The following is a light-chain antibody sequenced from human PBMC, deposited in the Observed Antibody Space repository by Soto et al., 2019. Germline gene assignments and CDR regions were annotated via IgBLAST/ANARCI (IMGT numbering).Light chain of an antibody. CDR3: QSYDSGLSGYL. Sequence: QSVLTQPPSVSGAPGQRVTISCTGSSSNIGAGYDVHWYQQLPGTAPKLLIYGNINRPSGVPDRFSGSKSGTSASLAITGLQAEDEADYYCQSYDSGLSGYLFGTGTKVTVL. V-gene: IGLV1-40*01. CDR1: SSNIGAGYD. CDR2: GNI. J-gene: IGLJ1*01.